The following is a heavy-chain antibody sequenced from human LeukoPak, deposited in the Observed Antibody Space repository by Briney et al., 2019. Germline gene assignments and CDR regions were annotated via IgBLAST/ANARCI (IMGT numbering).Heavy chain of an antibody. CDR1: GFTFSSYA. D-gene: IGHD2/OR15-2a*01. V-gene: IGHV3-23*01. Sequence: GGSLRLSCAASGFTFSSYAMSWVRQAPGKGLEWVSAIGGSGGSTYYADSVKGRFTISRDNSRNTLYLQMNCLRAEDTAVYYCAKDGFLWVFDYWGQGTLVTVSS. CDR3: AKDGFLWVFDY. CDR2: IGGSGGST. J-gene: IGHJ4*02.